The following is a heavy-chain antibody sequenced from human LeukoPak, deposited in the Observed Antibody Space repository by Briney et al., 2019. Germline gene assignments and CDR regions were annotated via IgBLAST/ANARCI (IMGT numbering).Heavy chain of an antibody. CDR2: IYHSGST. Sequence: PSETLSLTCAVYGGSFSGYYWSWIRQPPGKGLEWIGEIYHSGSTNYNPSLKSRVTISVDKSKNQFSLKLSSVTAADTAVYYCARESSGWFGYWGQGTLVTVSS. J-gene: IGHJ4*02. CDR1: GGSFSGYY. CDR3: ARESSGWFGY. V-gene: IGHV4-34*01. D-gene: IGHD6-19*01.